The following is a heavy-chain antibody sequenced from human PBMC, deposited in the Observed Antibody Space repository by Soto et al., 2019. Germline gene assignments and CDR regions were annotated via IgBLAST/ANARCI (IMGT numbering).Heavy chain of an antibody. CDR1: GVSIHNSHSF. CDR2: VYHSGGS. D-gene: IGHD2-15*01. V-gene: IGHV4-39*02. J-gene: IGHJ5*02. Sequence: KPSETLSLTCAVSGVSIHNSHSFWGWIRQPPGKGLEFIGSVYHSGGSYYNPSLKGRVTISVDTSNTQISLRVNSVTAADTAVYYCGRVVEGATRHTDYDSWGQGMLVTVSS. CDR3: GRVVEGATRHTDYDS.